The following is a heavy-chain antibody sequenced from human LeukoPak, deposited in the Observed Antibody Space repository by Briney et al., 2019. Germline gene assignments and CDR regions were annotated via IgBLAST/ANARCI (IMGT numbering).Heavy chain of an antibody. V-gene: IGHV3-21*01. Sequence: GGSLRLSCAASGFTFSSYSMKWLRQAPGKGLEWVSSISPSSTYIYYADSMKGRFTISRDNAKNSLYLQMNSLTAEDTAVYYCARDSVWRGPPIAVAGTDFWGRGTLVTVSS. CDR2: ISPSSTYI. D-gene: IGHD6-19*01. CDR3: ARDSVWRGPPIAVAGTDF. CDR1: GFTFSSYS. J-gene: IGHJ4*02.